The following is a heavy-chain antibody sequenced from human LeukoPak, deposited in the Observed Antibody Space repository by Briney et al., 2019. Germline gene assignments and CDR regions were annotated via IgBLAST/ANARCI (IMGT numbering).Heavy chain of an antibody. J-gene: IGHJ6*02. CDR2: ISSSSSYI. Sequence: PGGSLRLSCAASGFTFSSFSMNWARQAPGKGREWVSSISSSSSYIYYARSGKVPFTIARDNAKNSLYLQMNSLRAEDTAVYYCARDGITIFGGVIIDYYYGMDVWGQGTTVTVSS. CDR3: ARDGITIFGGVIIDYYYGMDV. V-gene: IGHV3-21*01. CDR1: GFTFSSFS. D-gene: IGHD3-3*01.